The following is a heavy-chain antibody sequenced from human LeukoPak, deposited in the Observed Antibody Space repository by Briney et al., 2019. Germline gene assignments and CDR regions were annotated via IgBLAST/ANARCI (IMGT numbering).Heavy chain of an antibody. J-gene: IGHJ4*02. CDR1: GGSISRYY. CDR3: ARLNYDILTGYWGYFDY. D-gene: IGHD3-9*01. CDR2: IYTSGST. Sequence: SETLSLTCTVSGGSISRYYWSWIRQPAGKGLEWIARIYTSGSTNYNPSLKSRVTMSVDTSKNQFSLKLSSVTAADTAVYYCARLNYDILTGYWGYFDYWGQGTLVTVSS. V-gene: IGHV4-4*07.